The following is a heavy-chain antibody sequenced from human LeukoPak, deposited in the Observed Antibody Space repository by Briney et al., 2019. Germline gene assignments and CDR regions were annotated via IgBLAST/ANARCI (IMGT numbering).Heavy chain of an antibody. V-gene: IGHV4-38-2*02. CDR3: ARLPYCSSTSCHSAPKPKYYYYYMDV. Sequence: PSETLSLTCTVSGYSISSGYFWGWIRQPPGKGLECIGTIYHSGSTYYNPSLKSRVTISVDTSKNQFSLKLSSVPAADTAVYYCARLPYCSSTSCHSAPKPKYYYYYMDVWGKGTTVTISS. D-gene: IGHD2-2*01. CDR2: IYHSGST. CDR1: GYSISSGYF. J-gene: IGHJ6*03.